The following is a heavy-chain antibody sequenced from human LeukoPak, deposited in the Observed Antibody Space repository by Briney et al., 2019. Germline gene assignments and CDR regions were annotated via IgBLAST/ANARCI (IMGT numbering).Heavy chain of an antibody. J-gene: IGHJ4*02. Sequence: GESLNISCKASGYSFTSYWIGWVRQMPGKGLEWMGIIYPGDSDTRYRPSFQGQVTISVDKSITTAYLQWSSLKASDSAIYFCATQPGLVYWGQRTLVTVSS. CDR1: GYSFTSYW. V-gene: IGHV5-51*01. D-gene: IGHD6-13*01. CDR2: IYPGDSDT. CDR3: ATQPGLVY.